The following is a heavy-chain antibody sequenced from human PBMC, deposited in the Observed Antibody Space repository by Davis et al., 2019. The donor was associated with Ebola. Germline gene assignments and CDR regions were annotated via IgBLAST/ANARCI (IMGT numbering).Heavy chain of an antibody. CDR3: ARDYYGSGSYSSFDP. Sequence: ASVKVSCKASGYTFTSYYMHWVRQAPGQGLEWMGIINPSGGSTSYAQKFQGRVTMTRDTSTSTVYMELSSLRSEDTAVYYCARDYYGSGSYSSFDPWGQGTLVTVSS. J-gene: IGHJ5*02. V-gene: IGHV1-46*01. CDR2: INPSGGST. CDR1: GYTFTSYY. D-gene: IGHD3-10*01.